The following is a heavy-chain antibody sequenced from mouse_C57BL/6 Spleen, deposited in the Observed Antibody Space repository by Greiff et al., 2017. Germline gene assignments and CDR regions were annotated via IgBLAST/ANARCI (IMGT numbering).Heavy chain of an antibody. Sequence: QVQLKQSGPELVKPGASVKMSCKASGYTFTSYEINWVKQRPGQGLEWIGWIYPRDGSTKYNEKFKGKATLTVDTSSSTAYMELHSLTSEDSAVYFCARGGDYYFDYWGQGTTRTVSS. CDR2: IYPRDGST. CDR3: ARGGDYYFDY. D-gene: IGHD3-3*01. CDR1: GYTFTSYE. V-gene: IGHV1-85*01. J-gene: IGHJ2*01.